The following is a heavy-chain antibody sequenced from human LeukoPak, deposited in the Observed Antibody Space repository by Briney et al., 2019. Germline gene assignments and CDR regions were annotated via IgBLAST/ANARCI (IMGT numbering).Heavy chain of an antibody. Sequence: ASVKVSCKASGYTFTGYYMHWVRQAPGQGLEWMGWINPNSGGTNYAQRFQGRVTMTRDTSISTAYMELSRLRSDDTAVYYCARGRSGHGGLDYWGQGTLVTVSS. J-gene: IGHJ4*02. CDR1: GYTFTGYY. V-gene: IGHV1-2*02. CDR3: ARGRSGHGGLDY. D-gene: IGHD3-10*01. CDR2: INPNSGGT.